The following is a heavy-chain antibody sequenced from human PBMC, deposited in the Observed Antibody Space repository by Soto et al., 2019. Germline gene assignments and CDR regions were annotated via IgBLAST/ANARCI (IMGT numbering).Heavy chain of an antibody. Sequence: SETLSLTCVVSGGSISDSDWWSWVRQPPGKGLEWIGEIYTSGSTNYNPSLKSRVTMSVDTSKNQFSLKLRSVTAAETAVYYCARDGIAVRNYYGLDVWGQGTTVTVSS. V-gene: IGHV4-4*02. CDR3: ARDGIAVRNYYGLDV. D-gene: IGHD6-6*01. J-gene: IGHJ6*02. CDR2: IYTSGST. CDR1: GGSISDSDW.